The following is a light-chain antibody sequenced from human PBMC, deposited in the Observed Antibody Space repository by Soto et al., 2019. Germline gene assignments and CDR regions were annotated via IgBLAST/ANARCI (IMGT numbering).Light chain of an antibody. J-gene: IGKJ5*01. Sequence: DIQMTQSPSSLSAFVGDSVTITCRASQNVSGYLHWYQQKPGRAPKLLIYAASNLQIGVPFRFNGSGSGTEYNLSINSLQPDDSATYYCQQSHSTLPITFGQGTRVEI. CDR2: AAS. CDR1: QNVSGY. V-gene: IGKV1-39*01. CDR3: QQSHSTLPIT.